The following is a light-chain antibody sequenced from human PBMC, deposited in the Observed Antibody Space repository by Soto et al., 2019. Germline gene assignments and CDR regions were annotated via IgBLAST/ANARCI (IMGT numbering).Light chain of an antibody. J-gene: IGKJ1*01. CDR1: QSLSTNY. CDR3: QQYGDSPPT. V-gene: IGKV3-20*01. CDR2: GAS. Sequence: EIVLTQSPGTLSLSPGKRATLSCRASQSLSTNYLAWYQRKPGQAPRLLIYGASSRATDIPRRFSGSGSGTDFTLTITRLEPEDFAVYYCQQYGDSPPTFGQGTKVEIK.